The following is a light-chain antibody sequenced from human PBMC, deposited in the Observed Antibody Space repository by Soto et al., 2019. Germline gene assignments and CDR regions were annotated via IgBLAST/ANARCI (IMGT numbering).Light chain of an antibody. CDR1: QTVAYTS. J-gene: IGKJ1*01. Sequence: EIVLTQSPGIQSLSPGARATLSSRASQTVAYTSLAWYQQRPGQAPRLLIYGTSTRATGTPDRFIGSGSGTAFTLTISRLEPEDFAVYYCQQYVTTPRTFGQGTKVE. CDR3: QQYVTTPRT. V-gene: IGKV3-20*01. CDR2: GTS.